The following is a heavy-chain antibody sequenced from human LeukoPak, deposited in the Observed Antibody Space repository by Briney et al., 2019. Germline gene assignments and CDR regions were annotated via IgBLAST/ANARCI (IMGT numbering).Heavy chain of an antibody. D-gene: IGHD5-18*01. CDR3: ARVGNSYGSNYYYYMDV. CDR1: GGTFSSYA. V-gene: IGHV1-69*05. Sequence: SVKVSCKASGGTFSSYAISWVRQAPGQGLEWMGGIIPIFGTANYAQKFQGRVTITTDESTSTAYMELSSLRSEDTAVYYCARVGNSYGSNYYYYMDVWGKGTTVTVSS. J-gene: IGHJ6*03. CDR2: IIPIFGTA.